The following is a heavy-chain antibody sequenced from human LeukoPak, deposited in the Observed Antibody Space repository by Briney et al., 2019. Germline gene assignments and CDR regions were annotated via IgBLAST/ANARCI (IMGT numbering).Heavy chain of an antibody. D-gene: IGHD2-2*01. CDR3: ARDLVVPAEDETDPEGQA. Sequence: AASAKVSCKASGYTFTSYYMHWVRQAPGQGLEWMGIIDPSGGSTSYAQKFQGRVTMTRDTSTSTVYMELSSLRSEDTAVYYCARDLVVPAEDETDPEGQAWGQGTLVTVSS. J-gene: IGHJ4*02. CDR1: GYTFTSYY. V-gene: IGHV1-46*03. CDR2: IDPSGGST.